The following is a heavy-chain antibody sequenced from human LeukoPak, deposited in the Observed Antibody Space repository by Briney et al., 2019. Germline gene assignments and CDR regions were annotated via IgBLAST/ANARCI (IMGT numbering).Heavy chain of an antibody. V-gene: IGHV4-34*01. CDR2: INLSRGT. J-gene: IGHJ3*02. CDR3: ARAKMWLRAFDI. CDR1: GGSFSGYY. Sequence: SETLSLTCAVYGGSFSGYYWSWTRQPPGKGLGWIGEINLSRGTNYNPSLKSRVTISVDTSKNQFPLKLSSVTAADTAVYYCARAKMWLRAFDIWGQGTMVTVSS. D-gene: IGHD2-21*01.